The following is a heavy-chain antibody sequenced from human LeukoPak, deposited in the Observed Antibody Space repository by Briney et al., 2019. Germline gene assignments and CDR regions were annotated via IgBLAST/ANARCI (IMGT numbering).Heavy chain of an antibody. CDR1: GGSISSSSYY. Sequence: SETLSLTCTVSGGSISSSSYYWGWIRQPPGKGLEWIGSIYYSGSTYYNPSLKSRVTISVDTSKNQFSLKPSSVTAADTAVYYCASSAFIAAAGTFPWSQGTLVTVSS. J-gene: IGHJ5*02. D-gene: IGHD6-13*01. CDR2: IYYSGST. V-gene: IGHV4-39*07. CDR3: ASSAFIAAAGTFP.